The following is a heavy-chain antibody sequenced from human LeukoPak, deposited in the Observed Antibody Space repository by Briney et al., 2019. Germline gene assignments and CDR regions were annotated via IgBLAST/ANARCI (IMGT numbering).Heavy chain of an antibody. V-gene: IGHV3-23*01. CDR2: ISGSAGTT. CDR1: GFTFSSYA. J-gene: IGHJ6*03. Sequence: GGSLRLSCAASGFTFSSYAMSWVRQAPGKGLEWVSAISGSAGTTYYADSMKGRFSISRDNSKNTLYLQMNSLRAEDTAVYYCAKDKAGFYYGSGSYSYYYMDVWGKGTTVTISS. D-gene: IGHD3-10*01. CDR3: AKDKAGFYYGSGSYSYYYMDV.